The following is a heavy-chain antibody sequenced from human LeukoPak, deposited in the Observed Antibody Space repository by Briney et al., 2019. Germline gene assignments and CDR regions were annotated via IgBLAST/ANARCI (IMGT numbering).Heavy chain of an antibody. CDR1: GFTFSSYS. Sequence: GGSLRLSCAASGFTFSSYSMNWVRQAPGKGLEWVSYISSSSSTIYYADSVKGRFTISRDNAKNSLYLQMNSLRADDTAVYYCARDYRIAMAGTFGARPGYWGQGTLVTVSS. CDR3: ARDYRIAMAGTFGARPGY. V-gene: IGHV3-48*01. CDR2: ISSSSSTI. D-gene: IGHD6-19*01. J-gene: IGHJ4*02.